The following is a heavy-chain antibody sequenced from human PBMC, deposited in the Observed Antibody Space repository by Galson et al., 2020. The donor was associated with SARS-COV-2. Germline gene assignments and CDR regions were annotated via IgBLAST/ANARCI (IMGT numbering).Heavy chain of an antibody. J-gene: IGHJ4*02. CDR3: VRALGGSYYRGFDY. V-gene: IGHV3-30-3*01. CDR2: ISYDGSNT. D-gene: IGHD1-26*01. CDR1: GFTFSSYA. Sequence: TGGSLRLSCAASGFTFSSYAMHWVRQAPGKGLEWVAVISYDGSNTYYADPVKGRFTISRDNSKNTLYLQMNSLGAEDTAVYYCVRALGGSYYRGFDYWGQGTLVTVSS.